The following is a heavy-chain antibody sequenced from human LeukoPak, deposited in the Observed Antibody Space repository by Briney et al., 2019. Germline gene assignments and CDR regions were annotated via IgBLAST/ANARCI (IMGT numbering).Heavy chain of an antibody. V-gene: IGHV3-74*01. CDR1: GFTFSRYW. CDR2: INSDGSRT. CDR3: AKDGGDGYNYGYHYYYMDV. D-gene: IGHD5-24*01. Sequence: GGSLRLSCEASGFTFSRYWMHWVRQAPGKGLVWVSRINSDGSRTTYADSVRGRFTISRDNAKNTLYLQMNSLRAEDTAVYYCAKDGGDGYNYGYHYYYMDVWGKGTTVTVSS. J-gene: IGHJ6*03.